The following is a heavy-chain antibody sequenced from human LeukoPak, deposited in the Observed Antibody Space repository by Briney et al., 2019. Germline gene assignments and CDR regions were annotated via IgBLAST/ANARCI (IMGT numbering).Heavy chain of an antibody. J-gene: IGHJ4*02. D-gene: IGHD4-17*01. CDR1: GGSISRGGYY. CDR2: FYYSRTT. CDR3: ARGDYGLYFFDS. Sequence: PSETLSLTCTVSGGSISRGGYYWNWIRQHPREGLEWIGYFYYSRTTSYNPSLKSRATISVDTSNNQFSLKLSSVTAADTAVYYCARGDYGLYFFDSWGRGTLVTASS. V-gene: IGHV4-31*03.